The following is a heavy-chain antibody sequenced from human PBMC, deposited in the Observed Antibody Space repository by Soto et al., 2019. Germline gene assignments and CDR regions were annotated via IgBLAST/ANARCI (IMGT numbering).Heavy chain of an antibody. CDR1: GFTFSSYG. CDR3: ARDSSGIDY. CDR2: IWYDGSNK. D-gene: IGHD6-19*01. J-gene: IGHJ4*02. Sequence: QVQLVESGGGVVQPGRSLRLSCAASGFTFSSYGMHWVRQAPGKGLEWVAVIWYDGSNKYYADSVKGRFTISRDNSKNTLYLQMSSLRAEDTAVYYCARDSSGIDYWGQGTLVTVSS. V-gene: IGHV3-33*01.